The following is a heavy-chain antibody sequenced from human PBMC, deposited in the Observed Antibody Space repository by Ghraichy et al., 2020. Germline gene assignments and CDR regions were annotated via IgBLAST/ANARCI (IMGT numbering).Heavy chain of an antibody. CDR2: INSDGSST. V-gene: IGHV3-74*01. J-gene: IGHJ4*02. CDR1: GFTFSSYW. D-gene: IGHD2-8*01. Sequence: GGSLRLSCAASGFTFSSYWMHWVRQAPGKGLVWVSRINSDGSSTSYADSVKGRFTISRDNAKNTLYLQMNSLRAEDTAVYYCARGVRYCTNGVCSPFDYWGQGTLVTVSS. CDR3: ARGVRYCTNGVCSPFDY.